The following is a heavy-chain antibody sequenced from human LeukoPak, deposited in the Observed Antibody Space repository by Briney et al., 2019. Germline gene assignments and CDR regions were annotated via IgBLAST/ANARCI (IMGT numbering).Heavy chain of an antibody. Sequence: PGGSLSLSCAASVFTLSSYGMHWVRQAPCKGVEWVAFIRYDGSKKHYADSVKGRFTISRDNSKNTLYLQMNSLRAEDTDVYYCAKASTYYDILTGYFVYWGQGTLVTVSS. V-gene: IGHV3-30*02. CDR3: AKASTYYDILTGYFVY. CDR2: IRYDGSKK. D-gene: IGHD3-9*01. J-gene: IGHJ4*02. CDR1: VFTLSSYG.